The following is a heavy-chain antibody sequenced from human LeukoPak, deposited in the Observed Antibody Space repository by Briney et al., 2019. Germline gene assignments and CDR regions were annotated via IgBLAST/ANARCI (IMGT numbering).Heavy chain of an antibody. V-gene: IGHV4-4*07. Sequence: SETLSLTCTVSDGSMSSYYWSWIRQPAGKGLEWIGRVYTSGNTNYNPSLKSRVTMSVDTSKSQFSLKLTSVTAADTAVYYCARGLSHSKDIWGQGTMVTVSS. CDR3: ARGLSHSKDI. J-gene: IGHJ3*02. CDR2: VYTSGNT. CDR1: DGSMSSYY.